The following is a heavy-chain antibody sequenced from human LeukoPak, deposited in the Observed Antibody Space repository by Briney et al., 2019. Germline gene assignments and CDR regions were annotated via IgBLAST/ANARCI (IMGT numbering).Heavy chain of an antibody. Sequence: ASVKVSCKASGYTFADYYIHWVRQAPGQGLEWMGRISTYNGNTKGRVTLTTDTSTNTAYMELRSPRSDDTAVYYCARAPLIKGDYYFDYWGQGTLVTVSS. V-gene: IGHV1-18*04. D-gene: IGHD4/OR15-4a*01. CDR1: GYTFADYY. CDR3: ARAPLIKGDYYFDY. CDR2: ISTYNGNT. J-gene: IGHJ4*02.